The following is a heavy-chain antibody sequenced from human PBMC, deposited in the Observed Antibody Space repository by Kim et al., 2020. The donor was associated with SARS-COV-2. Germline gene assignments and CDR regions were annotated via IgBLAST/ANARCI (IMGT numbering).Heavy chain of an antibody. V-gene: IGHV4-34*01. CDR3: ARSVTGDRKLLNDY. Sequence: SETLSLTCAVYGGSFSGYYWSWIRQPPGKGLEWIGEINHSGSTNYNPSLKSRVTISVDTSKNQFSLKLSSVTAADTAVYYCARSVTGDRKLLNDYWGQGTLVTVSS. CDR1: GGSFSGYY. CDR2: INHSGST. J-gene: IGHJ4*02. D-gene: IGHD7-27*01.